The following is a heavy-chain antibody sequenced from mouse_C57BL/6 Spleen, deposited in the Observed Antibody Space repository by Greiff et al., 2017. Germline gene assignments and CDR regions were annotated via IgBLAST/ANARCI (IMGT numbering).Heavy chain of an antibody. D-gene: IGHD2-1*01. CDR3: ARGSYGNYRGYFDV. CDR1: GYSITSGYY. V-gene: IGHV3-6*01. CDR2: ISYDGSN. Sequence: EVHLVESGPGLVKPSQSLSLTCSVTGYSITSGYYWNWIRQFPGNKLEWMGYISYDGSNNYNPSLKNRISITRDTSKNQFFLKLNSVTTEDTATYYCARGSYGNYRGYFDVWGTGTTVTVSS. J-gene: IGHJ1*03.